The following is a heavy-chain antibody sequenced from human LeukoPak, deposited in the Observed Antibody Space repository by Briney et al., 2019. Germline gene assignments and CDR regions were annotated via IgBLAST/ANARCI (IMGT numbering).Heavy chain of an antibody. J-gene: IGHJ4*02. D-gene: IGHD3-10*01. CDR1: EFFFSDYY. V-gene: IGHV3-11*01. CDR3: AREMEGDYGSGTFFDL. CDR2: ISDSGSTI. Sequence: PGGSLRLSCAASEFFFSDYYMSWIRQAPGKGLEWVSYISDSGSTIYYAGSVKGRFTISRDNVKNSLYLQMNGLRAEDTAVYYCAREMEGDYGSGTFFDLWGQGNMVTVSS.